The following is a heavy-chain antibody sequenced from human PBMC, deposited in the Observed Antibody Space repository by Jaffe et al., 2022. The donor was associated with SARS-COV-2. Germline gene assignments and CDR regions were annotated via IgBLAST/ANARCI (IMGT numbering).Heavy chain of an antibody. Sequence: EVQLVESGGGLVQPGGSLRLSCAASGFTVSSNYMSWVRQAPGKGLEWVSVIYSGGSTYYADSVKGRFTISRDNSKNTLYLQMNSLRAEDTAVYYCARGGDSSGFDAFDIWGQGTMVTVSS. V-gene: IGHV3-66*02. D-gene: IGHD3-22*01. CDR2: IYSGGST. J-gene: IGHJ3*02. CDR1: GFTVSSNY. CDR3: ARGGDSSGFDAFDI.